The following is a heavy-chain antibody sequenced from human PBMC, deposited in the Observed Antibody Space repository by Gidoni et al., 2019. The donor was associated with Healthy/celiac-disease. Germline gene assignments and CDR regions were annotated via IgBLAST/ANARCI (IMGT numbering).Heavy chain of an antibody. Sequence: QLQLVQSGAEAQKPGASVKVPCKTSGYTFTGSYMHWVRQAPGQGLEWMGRINPNSDGTNNAQKFQGRVAMTRDTAISTAYMELGRVRSDDTAVYYCARGGVLVDYWGQGTRVTVSS. J-gene: IGHJ4*02. CDR1: GYTFTGSY. V-gene: IGHV1-2*06. CDR3: ARGGVLVDY. CDR2: INPNSDGT. D-gene: IGHD2-8*02.